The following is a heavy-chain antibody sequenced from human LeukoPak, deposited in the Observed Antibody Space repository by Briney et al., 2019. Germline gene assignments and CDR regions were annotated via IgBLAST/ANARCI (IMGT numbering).Heavy chain of an antibody. CDR2: IYYSGST. CDR1: SGSISSYY. V-gene: IGHV4-59*01. J-gene: IGHJ4*02. Sequence: SETLSLTCTVSSGSISSYYWSWLRQPPGKGLEWIGYIYYSGSTNYNPSLKSRVTISVDTSKNQFSLMLSSVTAADTAVYYCARGGYSNGFDYWGQGTLVTVSS. CDR3: ARGGYSNGFDY. D-gene: IGHD5-18*01.